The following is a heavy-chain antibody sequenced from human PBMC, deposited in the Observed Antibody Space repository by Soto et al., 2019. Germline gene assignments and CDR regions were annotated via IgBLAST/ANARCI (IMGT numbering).Heavy chain of an antibody. D-gene: IGHD3-10*01. J-gene: IGHJ4*02. CDR2: ISYDGSNK. CDR3: ARASVYFDY. V-gene: IGHV3-30-3*01. CDR1: GFTFSSYA. Sequence: LRLSCAASGFTFSSYAMHWVRQAPGKGLEWVAVISYDGSNKYYADSVKGRFTISRDNSKNTLYLQMNSLRAEDTAVCYCARASVYFDYWGQGTLVTVSS.